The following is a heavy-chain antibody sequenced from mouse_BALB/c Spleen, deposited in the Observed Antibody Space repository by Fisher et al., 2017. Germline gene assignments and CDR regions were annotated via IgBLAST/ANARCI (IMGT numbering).Heavy chain of an antibody. V-gene: IGHV1-69*02. Sequence: KFKGKATLTADKSSSTAYMQLSSLTSEDSAVYYCAWGDGSSYEDYWGQGTSVTVSS. D-gene: IGHD1-1*01. J-gene: IGHJ4*01. CDR3: SEDSAVYYCAWGDGSSYEDY.